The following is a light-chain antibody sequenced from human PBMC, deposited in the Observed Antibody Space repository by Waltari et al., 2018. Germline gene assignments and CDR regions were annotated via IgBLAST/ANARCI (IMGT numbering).Light chain of an antibody. V-gene: IGKV3-20*01. CDR2: DAS. Sequence: EIVLTQSPGTLCLSPGERATLSCRASQRVSRTLACYQQNPGQAPRLLIYDASTRATGIPDRFSGSGSGTDFSLTISRLEPEDFAVYYCQKYGTLPATFGQGTKVEIK. CDR3: QKYGTLPAT. J-gene: IGKJ1*01. CDR1: QRVSRT.